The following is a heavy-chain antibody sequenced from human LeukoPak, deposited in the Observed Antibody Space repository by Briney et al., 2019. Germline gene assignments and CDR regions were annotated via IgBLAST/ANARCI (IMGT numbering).Heavy chain of an antibody. D-gene: IGHD5-12*01. CDR3: ARDEGLGLPVDQ. CDR2: IYHSGST. J-gene: IGHJ4*02. CDR1: GGSISSGAYY. Sequence: SETLSLTCTVSGGSISSGAYYWSWIRQPPGKGLEWIGFIYHSGSTYYNPSLKSRVTISVDTSKNQFSLKLSSVTAADTAVYYCARDEGLGLPVDQWGQGTLVTVSS. V-gene: IGHV4-39*07.